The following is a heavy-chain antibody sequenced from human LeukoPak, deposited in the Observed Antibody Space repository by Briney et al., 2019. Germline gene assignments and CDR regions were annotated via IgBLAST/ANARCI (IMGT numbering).Heavy chain of an antibody. Sequence: SETLSLTCTVSGGSIGSDTYYWGWIRQSPGKGLEWIGSIYYSGSTNYNPSLKNRVTISVDTSKNQFSLKLSSVTAADTAVYYCARVGNPLVTVFAWFDPWGQGTLVTVSS. CDR2: IYYSGST. CDR3: ARVGNPLVTVFAWFDP. J-gene: IGHJ5*02. CDR1: GGSIGSDTYY. D-gene: IGHD3-3*01. V-gene: IGHV4-39*07.